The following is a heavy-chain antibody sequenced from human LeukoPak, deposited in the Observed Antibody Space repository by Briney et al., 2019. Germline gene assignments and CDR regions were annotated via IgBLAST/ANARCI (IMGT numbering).Heavy chain of an antibody. V-gene: IGHV4-31*03. J-gene: IGHJ4*02. CDR1: GGSISSGGYY. CDR2: IYYSGST. Sequence: SETLSLTCTVSGGSISSGGYYWSWIRQHPGQGLEWIGYIYYSGSTYYNPSLKSRVTISVDTSKNQFSLKLSSVTAADTAVYYCARVGGYSYGHDYWGQGTLVTVSS. D-gene: IGHD5-18*01. CDR3: ARVGGYSYGHDY.